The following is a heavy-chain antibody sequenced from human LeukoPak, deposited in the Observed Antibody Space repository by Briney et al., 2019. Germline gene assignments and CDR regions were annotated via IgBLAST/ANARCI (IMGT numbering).Heavy chain of an antibody. CDR1: GGSISSYY. Sequence: SETLSLTCTVSGGSISSYYWSWIRQPPGKGLEWIGYIYYSGSTNYNPSLKSRVTISVDTSKNQFSLKLSSVTAADTAVYYCARAGYSSGWGHEYFQHWGQGTLVTVSS. V-gene: IGHV4-59*01. D-gene: IGHD6-19*01. J-gene: IGHJ1*01. CDR2: IYYSGST. CDR3: ARAGYSSGWGHEYFQH.